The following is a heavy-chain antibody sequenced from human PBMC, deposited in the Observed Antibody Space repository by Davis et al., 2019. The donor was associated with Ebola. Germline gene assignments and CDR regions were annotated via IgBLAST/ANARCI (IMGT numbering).Heavy chain of an antibody. V-gene: IGHV4-59*02. J-gene: IGHJ4*02. CDR1: GASVSSHY. CDR3: ATLAMVDHLFDH. Sequence: MPSETLSLTCTVSGASVSSHYWSWIRQAPGKGLEWVDYIYFSGYTNYNPSLKSRVAMSIDTSNKHFSLSLSSVTAADTATYYCATLAMVDHLFDHWGQGTLVTVSS. CDR2: IYFSGYT. D-gene: IGHD5-18*01.